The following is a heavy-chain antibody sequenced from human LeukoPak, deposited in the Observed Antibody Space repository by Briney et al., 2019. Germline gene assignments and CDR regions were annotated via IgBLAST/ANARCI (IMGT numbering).Heavy chain of an antibody. D-gene: IGHD2-2*01. CDR2: IYYSGST. CDR3: ARGGYCSSTSCYLSAFDI. CDR1: GGSISSYY. J-gene: IGHJ3*02. Sequence: SQTLSLTCTVSGGSISSYYWSWIRQPPGKGLEWIGYIYYSGSTNYNPSLKSRVTISVDTSKNQFSLKLSSVTAADTAVYYCARGGYCSSTSCYLSAFDIWGQGTVVTVSS. V-gene: IGHV4-59*01.